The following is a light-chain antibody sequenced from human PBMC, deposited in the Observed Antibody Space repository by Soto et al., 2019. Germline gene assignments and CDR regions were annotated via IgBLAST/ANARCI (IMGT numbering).Light chain of an antibody. CDR2: KTS. V-gene: IGKV1-5*03. CDR1: QSMSSG. Sequence: DIQLTQSPSTLSASVGDRVTITCRASQSMSSGLAWYQQKPGKAPKFLIYKTSNLESGVPSRFSGSGSGTEFTLTISSLQHDDFATYYCQYYNNYCWTFGQGTKVEIK. J-gene: IGKJ1*01. CDR3: QYYNNYCWT.